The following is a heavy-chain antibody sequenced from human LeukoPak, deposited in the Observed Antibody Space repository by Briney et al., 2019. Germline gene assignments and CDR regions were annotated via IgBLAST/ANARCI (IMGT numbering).Heavy chain of an antibody. CDR2: ISWNSGSI. CDR3: AKGYYDSSGYYDY. J-gene: IGHJ4*02. V-gene: IGHV3-9*01. Sequence: GGSLRLSCAASGFTFDDYAMHWVRQAPGKGLEWASGISWNSGSIGYADSVKGRFTISRVNAKNSLYLQMNSLRAEDTALYYCAKGYYDSSGYYDYWGQGTLVTVSS. CDR1: GFTFDDYA. D-gene: IGHD3-22*01.